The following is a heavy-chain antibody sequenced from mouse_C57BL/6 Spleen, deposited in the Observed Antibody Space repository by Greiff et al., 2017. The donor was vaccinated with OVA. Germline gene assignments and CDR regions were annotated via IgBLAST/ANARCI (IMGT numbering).Heavy chain of an antibody. Sequence: EVQVVESEGGLVQPGSSMKLSCTASGFTFSDYYMAWVRQVPEKGLEWVANINYDGSSTYYLDSLKSRFIISRDNAKNILYLQMSSLKSEDTATYYCARSGVTLDWYFDVWGTGTTVTVSS. CDR2: INYDGSST. CDR3: ARSGVTLDWYFDV. D-gene: IGHD2-3*01. V-gene: IGHV5-16*01. J-gene: IGHJ1*03. CDR1: GFTFSDYY.